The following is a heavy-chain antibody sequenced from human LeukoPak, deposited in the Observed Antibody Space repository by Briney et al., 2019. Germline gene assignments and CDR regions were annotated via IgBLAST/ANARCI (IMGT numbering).Heavy chain of an antibody. J-gene: IGHJ6*02. V-gene: IGHV1-18*01. D-gene: IGHD5-18*01. Sequence: ASVKVSCKASGYTFTSYGISWVRQAPGQGLEWMGWISAYNGNTNYAQKLQGRVTMTTDTSTSTAYMELRSLRSDDTAVYYCAREGYSYGPRSGYYYYGMDVWGQGTTVTVSS. CDR3: AREGYSYGPRSGYYYYGMDV. CDR1: GYTFTSYG. CDR2: ISAYNGNT.